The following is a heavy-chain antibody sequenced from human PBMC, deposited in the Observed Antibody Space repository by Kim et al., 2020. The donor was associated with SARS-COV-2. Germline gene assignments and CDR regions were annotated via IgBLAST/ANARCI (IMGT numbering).Heavy chain of an antibody. V-gene: IGHV3-23*01. J-gene: IGHJ5*02. D-gene: IGHD5-18*01. Sequence: AISGSGGSTYYADSVKGRFTISRDNSKNTLYLQMNSLRAEDTAVYYCAKTGGTAMVQYNWFDPWGQGTLVTVSS. CDR2: ISGSGGST. CDR3: AKTGGTAMVQYNWFDP.